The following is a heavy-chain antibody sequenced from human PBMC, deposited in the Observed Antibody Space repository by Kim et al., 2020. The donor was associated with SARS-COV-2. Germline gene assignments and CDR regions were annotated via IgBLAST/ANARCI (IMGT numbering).Heavy chain of an antibody. CDR3: ARHKGTTVVTLRYHGMDV. J-gene: IGHJ6*02. D-gene: IGHD4-17*01. CDR2: IYYSGST. V-gene: IGHV4-39*01. CDR1: GGSISSSSYY. Sequence: SETLSLTCTVSGGSISSSSYYWGWIRQPPGKGLEWIGSIYYSGSTYYNPSLKSRVTISVDTSKNQFSLKLSSVTAADTAVYYCARHKGTTVVTLRYHGMDVWGQGTTVTVSS.